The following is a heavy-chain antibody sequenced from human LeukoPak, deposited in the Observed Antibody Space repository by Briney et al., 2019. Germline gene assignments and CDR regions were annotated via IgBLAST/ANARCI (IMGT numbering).Heavy chain of an antibody. CDR2: INPSGGST. J-gene: IGHJ3*02. Sequence: GASVKVSCKASGYTFTSYYMHWVRQAPGQGLEWMGIINPSGGSTSYAQKFQGRVTMTRDMSTSTVYMELSSLRSEDTAVYYCARDTSDRGAFDIWGQGTMVTVSS. CDR1: GYTFTSYY. V-gene: IGHV1-46*01. D-gene: IGHD2-2*01. CDR3: ARDTSDRGAFDI.